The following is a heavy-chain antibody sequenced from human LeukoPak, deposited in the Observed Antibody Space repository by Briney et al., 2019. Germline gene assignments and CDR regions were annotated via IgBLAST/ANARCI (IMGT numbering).Heavy chain of an antibody. CDR1: GFTYSNYW. D-gene: IGHD3-16*01. Sequence: SGGSLTLLCAASGFTYSNYWMSWVRQAPGRGVEWVANIKRDGSEKYYVHSVQGRFTIYRANAQNSLYLQMNSLRAEATALYYCATDGLFGGHDFDYWGQGTLVTVSS. J-gene: IGHJ4*02. CDR2: IKRDGSEK. V-gene: IGHV3-7*04. CDR3: ATDGLFGGHDFDY.